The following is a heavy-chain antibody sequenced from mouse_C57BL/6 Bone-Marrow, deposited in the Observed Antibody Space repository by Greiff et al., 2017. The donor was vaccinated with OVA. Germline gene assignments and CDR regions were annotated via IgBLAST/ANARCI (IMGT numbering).Heavy chain of an antibody. D-gene: IGHD1-1*01. V-gene: IGHV1-64*01. J-gene: IGHJ2*01. CDR2: IHPNSGST. Sequence: QVQLQQPGAELVKPGASVKLSCKASGYTFTSYWMPWVKQRPGQGLEWIGMIHPNSGSTNYNEKFKSKATLTVDKSSSTAYMQLSSLTSEDSAVYYCAREGIYYGSSPYWGQGTTLTVSS. CDR1: GYTFTSYW. CDR3: AREGIYYGSSPY.